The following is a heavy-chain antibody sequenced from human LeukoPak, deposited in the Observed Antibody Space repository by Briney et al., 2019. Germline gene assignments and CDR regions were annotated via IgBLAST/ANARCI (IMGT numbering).Heavy chain of an antibody. J-gene: IGHJ6*02. Sequence: GGSLRLSCAASGFSPNGHWMSWVRQAAGKGLEWVSYISSSGSTIYYADSVKGRFTISKDNAKNTLCLQMNTLRVEDTAVYYCTRDLMDYDVSTGLHHYYMDVWGQGTTVTVSS. CDR3: TRDLMDYDVSTGLHHYYMDV. CDR2: ISSSGSTI. CDR1: GFSPNGHW. D-gene: IGHD3-9*01. V-gene: IGHV3-48*04.